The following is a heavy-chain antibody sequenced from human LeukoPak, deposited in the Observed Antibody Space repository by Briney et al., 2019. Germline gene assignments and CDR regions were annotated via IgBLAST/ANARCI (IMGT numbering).Heavy chain of an antibody. CDR2: IIPIFGTA. D-gene: IGHD1-26*01. CDR1: GGTFSSYA. J-gene: IGHJ3*02. Sequence: GASVKVSCKASGGTFSSYAISWVRQAPGQGLEWMGGIIPIFGTANYAQKFQGRVTITTDESTSTAYMELRSLRSEDTAVYYCARDLWTTVGAQGIDAFDIWGQGTMVTVSS. CDR3: ARDLWTTVGAQGIDAFDI. V-gene: IGHV1-69*05.